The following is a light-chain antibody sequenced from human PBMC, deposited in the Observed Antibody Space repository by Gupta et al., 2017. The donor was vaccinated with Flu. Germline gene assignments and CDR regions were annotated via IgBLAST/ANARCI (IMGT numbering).Light chain of an antibody. CDR1: LTLLYNSNNKNY. CDR3: QQYYDVPWT. Sequence: DTVLTQSPDSLAVPLGERATINCKSSLTLLYNSNNKNYLAWYQQKAGQSPRLLISWASTRESGVPDRFSGSGSGTDFTLTINNLQAEDVAVYYCQQYYDVPWTFGQGTKVEI. V-gene: IGKV4-1*01. J-gene: IGKJ1*01. CDR2: WAS.